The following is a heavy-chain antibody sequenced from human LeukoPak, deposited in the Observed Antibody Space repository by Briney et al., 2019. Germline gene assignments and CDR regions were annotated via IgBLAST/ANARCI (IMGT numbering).Heavy chain of an antibody. CDR2: IGTAGDT. CDR1: GLTFSSYD. J-gene: IGHJ1*01. V-gene: IGHV3-13*01. CDR3: ARGRRAYEISGYKDGEYFQQ. D-gene: IGHD3-22*01. Sequence: GSLRLSSAASGLTFSSYDMHWVRQPTAKGLEWVSAIGTAGDTYYPDSAKGRFTISRENAKNTSYLQMNSLRAADTAAYYCARGRRAYEISGYKDGEYFQQWGEGRLVTVSS.